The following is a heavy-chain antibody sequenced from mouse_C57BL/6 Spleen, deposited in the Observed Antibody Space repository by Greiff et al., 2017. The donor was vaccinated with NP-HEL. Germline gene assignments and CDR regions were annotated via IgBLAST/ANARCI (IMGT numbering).Heavy chain of an antibody. V-gene: IGHV1-81*01. J-gene: IGHJ4*01. CDR3: ARYVSTTVGATYDWAMDY. CDR1: GYTFTSYG. D-gene: IGHD1-1*01. CDR2: IYPRSGNA. Sequence: VQLQQSGAELARPGASVKLSCKASGYTFTSYGISWVKQRTGQGLEWIGEIYPRSGNAYYNEKFTGKATLTADKSSSTAYMERRSLTSEDSAVYFDARYVSTTVGATYDWAMDYWGLGTSVTVSS.